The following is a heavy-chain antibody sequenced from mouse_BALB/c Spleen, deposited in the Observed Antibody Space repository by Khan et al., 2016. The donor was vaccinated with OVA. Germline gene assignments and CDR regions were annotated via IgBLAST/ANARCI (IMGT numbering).Heavy chain of an antibody. CDR2: ISYSGST. CDR3: ARGNYYGYAMDY. Sequence: EVQLQESGPGLVKPSQSLSLTCTVAGYSITSVYAWNWIRQFPGNKLEWMGYISYSGSTSYNPSLKSRISITRDTSKNLFFLQLNSVTTEDTATYDCARGNYYGYAMDYWGQGTSVTVSS. CDR1: GYSITSVYA. J-gene: IGHJ4*01. V-gene: IGHV3-2*02. D-gene: IGHD1-1*01.